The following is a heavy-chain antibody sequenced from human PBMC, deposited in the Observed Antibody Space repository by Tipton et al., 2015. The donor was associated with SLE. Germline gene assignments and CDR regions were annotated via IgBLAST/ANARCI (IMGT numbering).Heavy chain of an antibody. J-gene: IGHJ6*03. CDR3: ARVPPDWGGDYYRDV. D-gene: IGHD7-27*01. CDR1: GGSISSSSYY. CDR2: IYYSGST. Sequence: TLSLTCTVSGGSISSSSYYWGWIRQPPGKGLEWIGYIYYSGSTYYNPSLKSRVTISVDTSKNLFSLKLSSVTAADTAVYYCARVPPDWGGDYYRDVWGKGTTVTVSS. V-gene: IGHV4-31*03.